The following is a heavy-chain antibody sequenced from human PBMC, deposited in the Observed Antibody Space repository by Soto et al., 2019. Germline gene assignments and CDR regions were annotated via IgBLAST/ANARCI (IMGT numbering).Heavy chain of an antibody. J-gene: IGHJ3*02. CDR2: MNPNSGNT. CDR3: ARGNELWFGELLGASAFDI. CDR1: GYTFTIYD. V-gene: IGHV1-8*01. D-gene: IGHD3-10*01. Sequence: VASVKVSCKASGYTFTIYDINWVRQAPGQGLEWMGWMNPNSGNTGYAQKFQGRVTMTRNTSISTAYMELSSLRSEDTAVYYCARGNELWFGELLGASAFDIWGQGTMVTVSS.